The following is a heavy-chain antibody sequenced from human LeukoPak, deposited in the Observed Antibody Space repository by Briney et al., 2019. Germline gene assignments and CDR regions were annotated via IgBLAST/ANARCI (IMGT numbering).Heavy chain of an antibody. CDR1: GYTLTGYY. J-gene: IGHJ4*02. CDR2: INPSGGST. D-gene: IGHD2-21*01. CDR3: AREGEVIVTDNLFH. Sequence: ASVKVSCKASGYTLTGYYMHWVRQAPGQGLEWMGIINPSGGSTTYAQMFQGRVTMTRDTSTRTVYMELSSLRSEDTAAYYCAREGEVIVTDNLFHWGQGTLVTVSS. V-gene: IGHV1-46*01.